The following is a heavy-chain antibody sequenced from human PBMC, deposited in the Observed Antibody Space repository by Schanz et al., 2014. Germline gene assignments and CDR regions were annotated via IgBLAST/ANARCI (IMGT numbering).Heavy chain of an antibody. V-gene: IGHV3-30*04. CDR2: ISYDGSNK. CDR3: AIAAADTFGY. J-gene: IGHJ4*02. Sequence: VQLLESGGGVVQPGRSLRLSCAASGFTFSSYAMHWVRQAPGKGLEWLAFISYDGSNKYYADSVKGRFPISRDNSKNTLYLQMNSLRAEDTAVYYCAIAAADTFGYWGQGTLVTVSS. CDR1: GFTFSSYA. D-gene: IGHD6-13*01.